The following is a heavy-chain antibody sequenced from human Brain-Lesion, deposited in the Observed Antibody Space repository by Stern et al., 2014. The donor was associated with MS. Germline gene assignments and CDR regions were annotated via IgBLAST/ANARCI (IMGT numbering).Heavy chain of an antibody. Sequence: QLVESGPGLVKPSETLSLTCTVSGGSISSSSYYWGWIRQPPGKGLEWIGSIYYRGSTYYNPSLKSRVTISMDTSKNQLSLRRSSVTAADTAVYFCAKLWLGELPESPFDYWGQGTLVTVSS. V-gene: IGHV4-39*01. J-gene: IGHJ4*02. CDR1: GGSISSSSYY. D-gene: IGHD3-10*01. CDR2: IYYRGST. CDR3: AKLWLGELPESPFDY.